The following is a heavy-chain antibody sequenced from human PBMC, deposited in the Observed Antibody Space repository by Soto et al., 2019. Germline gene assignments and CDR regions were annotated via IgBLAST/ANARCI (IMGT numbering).Heavy chain of an antibody. V-gene: IGHV4-34*01. J-gene: IGHJ3*02. CDR2: INHSGST. Sequence: SETLSLTCAVYGGSFSGYYWSWIRQPPGKGLEWIGEINHSGSTNYNPSLKSRVTISVDTSKNQFSLKLSSVTAADTAVYYCARLVIVATMWAFDIWGQGTMVTVSS. D-gene: IGHD5-12*01. CDR3: ARLVIVATMWAFDI. CDR1: GGSFSGYY.